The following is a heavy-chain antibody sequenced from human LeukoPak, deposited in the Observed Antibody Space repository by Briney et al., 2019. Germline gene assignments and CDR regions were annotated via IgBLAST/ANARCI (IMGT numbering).Heavy chain of an antibody. CDR1: GFTFSSYA. D-gene: IGHD3-22*01. CDR3: AKDSRVNDALDI. V-gene: IGHV3-30*04. Sequence: GRSLRLSCAASGFTFSSYAMHWVRQAPGKGLEWVAVISDDGNKKYYADSVKGRFTISRDNSKNTLFLLMNSLRVEDTALYYCAKDSRVNDALDIWGQGTMVTVSS. J-gene: IGHJ3*02. CDR2: ISDDGNKK.